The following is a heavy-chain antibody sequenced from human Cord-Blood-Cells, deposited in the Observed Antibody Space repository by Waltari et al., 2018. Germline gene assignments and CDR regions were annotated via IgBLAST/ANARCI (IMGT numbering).Heavy chain of an antibody. D-gene: IGHD1-26*01. CDR3: HTRGGGSYDSDY. V-gene: IGHV4-4*02. CDR2: IYHSWST. J-gene: IGHJ4*02. CDR1: GGSISSSNW. Sequence: QVQLQESGPGLVKPSGTLSLTCAVSGGSISSSNWWSWVRQPPGKGLEWIGEIYHSWSTDYNPSLQSRVTISVDKSKNQFSLKLSSVTAADTAVYYCHTRGGGSYDSDYWGQGTLVTVSS.